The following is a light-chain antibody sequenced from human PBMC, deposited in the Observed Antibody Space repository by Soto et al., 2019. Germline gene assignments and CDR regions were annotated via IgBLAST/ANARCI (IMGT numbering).Light chain of an antibody. J-gene: IGKJ3*01. CDR3: HPYDNPLRLT. V-gene: IGKV1-33*01. CDR1: QDIRNR. Sequence: DIQMTQSPPSLSASVGDRVTITCQASQDIRNRLNWYRQKPGKAPEVLIYDASNLATGVPSRFTGSGSDIDFTLSISSLQTEDIATYYCHPYDNPLRLTIGPGTKVNIQ. CDR2: DAS.